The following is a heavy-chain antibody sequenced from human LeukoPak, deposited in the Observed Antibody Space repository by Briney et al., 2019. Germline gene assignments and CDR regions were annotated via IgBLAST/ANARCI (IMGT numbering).Heavy chain of an antibody. V-gene: IGHV3-21*01. CDR3: ARIPTVAYYFDY. CDR1: GFTFSSYS. J-gene: IGHJ4*02. D-gene: IGHD4-23*01. Sequence: GGSLRLSCAASGFTFSSYSMNWVRQAPGKGLEWVSSISSSSSYIYYADSVKGRFTISRDNAKNSLYLQMNSLRAGDTAVYYCARIPTVAYYFDYWGQGTLVTVSS. CDR2: ISSSSSYI.